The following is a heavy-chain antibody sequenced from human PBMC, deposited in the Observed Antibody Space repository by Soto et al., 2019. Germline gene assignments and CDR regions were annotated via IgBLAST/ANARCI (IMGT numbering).Heavy chain of an antibody. CDR1: GYTFTSYG. J-gene: IGHJ3*02. D-gene: IGHD2-15*01. CDR3: AKVREGPQCGDDICYSPNAFDI. CDR2: ISAYNGNT. V-gene: IGHV1-18*01. Sequence: ASVKVACKASGYTFTSYGISWVRQANRQGLEWMGWISAYNGNTNYAQKFQGRVSMTRDTSISTAYMELSSLTSEDTAVYYCAKVREGPQCGDDICYSPNAFDIWGQGTMVTVSS.